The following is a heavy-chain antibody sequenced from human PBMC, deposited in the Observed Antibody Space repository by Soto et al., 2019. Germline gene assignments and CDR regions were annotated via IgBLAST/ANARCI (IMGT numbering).Heavy chain of an antibody. Sequence: GGSLRLSCAASGFTFSSYEMNWVRQAPGKGLEWVSYISSSGSTIYYADSVKGRFTISRDNAKNSLYLQMNSLRAEDTAVYYCERQDTGYSSSWYGGLLDYWGQGTLVTVSS. J-gene: IGHJ4*02. CDR3: ERQDTGYSSSWYGGLLDY. CDR1: GFTFSSYE. D-gene: IGHD6-13*01. V-gene: IGHV3-48*03. CDR2: ISSSGSTI.